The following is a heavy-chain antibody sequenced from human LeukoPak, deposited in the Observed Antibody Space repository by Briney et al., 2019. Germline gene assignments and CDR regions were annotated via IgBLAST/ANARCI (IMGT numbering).Heavy chain of an antibody. V-gene: IGHV3-48*01. Sequence: GGSLRLSCAASGFSFSTYAMHWVRQAPGKGLEWVSYISSGGTTTYSADSLRGRLTISRDNAKNSLYLQLKSLSPEDTAVFYCVREGYYSDSSGYYRNFDPWGQGTLVTVSS. CDR3: VREGYYSDSSGYYRNFDP. CDR1: GFSFSTYA. D-gene: IGHD3-22*01. J-gene: IGHJ5*02. CDR2: ISSGGTTT.